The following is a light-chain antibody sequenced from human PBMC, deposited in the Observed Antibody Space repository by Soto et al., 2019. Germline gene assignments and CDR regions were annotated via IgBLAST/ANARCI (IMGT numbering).Light chain of an antibody. CDR2: DVS. J-gene: IGLJ2*01. V-gene: IGLV2-14*01. Sequence: QSALTQPASVSGSPGQSITISCTGTSSEVGGCNSVSWYQQHPGKAPKLMIYDVSNRPSGVSNRFSGSKSGNTASLTISGLQAEDEAEYYCSSYTSSSTLLLGVGTQLNVL. CDR3: SSYTSSSTLL. CDR1: SSEVGGCNS.